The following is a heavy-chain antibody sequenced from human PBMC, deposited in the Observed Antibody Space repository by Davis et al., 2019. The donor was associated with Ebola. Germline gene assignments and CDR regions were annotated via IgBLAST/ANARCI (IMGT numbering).Heavy chain of an antibody. CDR3: ANLDYGDNSGFDY. J-gene: IGHJ4*02. D-gene: IGHD4-23*01. CDR1: GFTFSSYA. CDR2: ISGSGGST. V-gene: IGHV3-23*01. Sequence: GGSLTLSSAASGFTFSSYAMSWVRQAPGKGLEWVSAISGSGGSTYYADSVKGRFTISRDNSKNTLYLQMNSLRAEDTAVYYCANLDYGDNSGFDYWGQGTLVTVSS.